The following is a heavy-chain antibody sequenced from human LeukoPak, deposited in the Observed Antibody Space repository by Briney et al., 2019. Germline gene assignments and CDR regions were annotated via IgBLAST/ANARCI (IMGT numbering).Heavy chain of an antibody. CDR1: GYTFNTYG. Sequence: GASVKVSCKASGYTFNTYGITWVRQAPGQGLEWMGWISGYNGKTKYAQKLQDRVTMTTDTSTTTAYMELRSLRSADTAVYYCARAGAVVDNWFDPWGQGTRVTVSS. CDR3: ARAGAVVDNWFDP. D-gene: IGHD2-15*01. J-gene: IGHJ5*02. CDR2: ISGYNGKT. V-gene: IGHV1-18*01.